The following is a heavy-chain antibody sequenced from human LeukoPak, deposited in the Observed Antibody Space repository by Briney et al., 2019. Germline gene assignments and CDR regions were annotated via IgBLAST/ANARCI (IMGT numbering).Heavy chain of an antibody. CDR3: ARYGCNSLACYEDY. D-gene: IGHD2-15*01. Sequence: ASVKVSCKTSGYTFGNYGITWERQAPGQGLEWMGWISVHDGHTNCAEKFQGRVTVTADTSTNTAYMELTSLTSDDTAVYYCARYGCNSLACYEDYWGQGTLVTVSS. CDR2: ISVHDGHT. J-gene: IGHJ4*02. CDR1: GYTFGNYG. V-gene: IGHV1-18*01.